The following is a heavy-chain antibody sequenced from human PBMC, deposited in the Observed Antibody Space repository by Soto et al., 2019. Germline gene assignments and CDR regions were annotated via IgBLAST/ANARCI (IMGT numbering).Heavy chain of an antibody. D-gene: IGHD1-26*01. Sequence: ASVKVSCKASGHTFTGNYMHWVRQAPGQGLEWMGIINPDGDVTTYAHKFRGRVTLTREMSTSTSYMELRSLTSEDTAVYYCASKFSRGSFDYYDTWGQGTLVTVSS. CDR3: ASKFSRGSFDYYDT. J-gene: IGHJ5*02. CDR1: GHTFTGNY. CDR2: INPDGDVT. V-gene: IGHV1-46*01.